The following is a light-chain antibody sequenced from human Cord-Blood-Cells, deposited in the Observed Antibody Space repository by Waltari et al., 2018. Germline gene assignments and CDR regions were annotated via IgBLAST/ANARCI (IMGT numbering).Light chain of an antibody. CDR2: GAS. CDR3: QQYNNGST. J-gene: IGKJ3*01. Sequence: EIVMTQSPATLSVSPGQRATLSCRARQDVSSNLACYQQKPSQDPRLLIYGASTRATGIPARFSGSGSGTEFTLIISSLQSEDLAVYYCQQYNNGSTVGPGTKVDIK. V-gene: IGKV3-15*01. CDR1: QDVSSN.